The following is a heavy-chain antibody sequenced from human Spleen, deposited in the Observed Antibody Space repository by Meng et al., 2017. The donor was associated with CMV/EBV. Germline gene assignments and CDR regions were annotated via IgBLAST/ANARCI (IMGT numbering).Heavy chain of an antibody. D-gene: IGHD2-2*01. CDR1: GFPFNSYS. CDR3: ARVWGEYQMLFPDY. V-gene: IGHV3-48*04. J-gene: IGHJ4*02. CDR2: IGSTGSTK. Sequence: GVLKISCAASGFPFNSYSMNWVRQAPGKGLEWVSYIGSTGSTKHYADCVKGRFSISRDNAKNSLYLQMNSLRVEDTAVYYCARVWGEYQMLFPDYWGQGTLVTVSS.